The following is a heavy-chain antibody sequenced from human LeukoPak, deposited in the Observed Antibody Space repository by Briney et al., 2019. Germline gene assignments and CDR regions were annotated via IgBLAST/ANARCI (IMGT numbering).Heavy chain of an antibody. CDR2: MNPNSGNT. J-gene: IGHJ6*02. V-gene: IGHV1-8*01. CDR1: GYTFNNYD. D-gene: IGHD5-24*01. Sequence: SVKVSCKASGYTFNNYDINWVRQAPGQGLEWMGWMNPNSGNTGYAQKFQGRFTLTRETFISTAYMELSSLRSDDTAVYYCVRAMAPLDTFNYQYAMDVWGQGTMVTVSS. CDR3: VRAMAPLDTFNYQYAMDV.